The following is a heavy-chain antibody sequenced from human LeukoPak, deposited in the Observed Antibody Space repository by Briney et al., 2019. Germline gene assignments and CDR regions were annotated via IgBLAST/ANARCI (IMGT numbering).Heavy chain of an antibody. J-gene: IGHJ4*02. D-gene: IGHD3-3*01. V-gene: IGHV4-39*07. CDR1: GGSISSSSYY. CDR2: IYHSGST. CDR3: ARLDFWSGWPGDY. Sequence: PSETLSLTCTVSGGSISSSSYYWGWIRQPPGKGLEWIGEIYHSGSTNYNPSLKSRVTISVDTSKNQFSLKLSSVTAADTAVYYCARLDFWSGWPGDYWGQGTLVTVSS.